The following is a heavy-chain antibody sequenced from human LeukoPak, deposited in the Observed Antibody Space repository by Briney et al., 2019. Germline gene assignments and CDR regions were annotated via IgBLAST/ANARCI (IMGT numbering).Heavy chain of an antibody. J-gene: IGHJ4*02. CDR3: ARHQGEATVTAIYYSDY. CDR1: GGSISSSGSY. CDR2: ISYSGGT. D-gene: IGHD4-17*01. V-gene: IGHV4-39*01. Sequence: SENLSLTSTVSGGSISSSGSYWGWIRQPPGKGLEWIGTISYSGGTYYNPSLESRVTISVDTSKNHFSLRLSSVTAADTAVYYCARHQGEATVTAIYYSDYWGQGTLVTVSS.